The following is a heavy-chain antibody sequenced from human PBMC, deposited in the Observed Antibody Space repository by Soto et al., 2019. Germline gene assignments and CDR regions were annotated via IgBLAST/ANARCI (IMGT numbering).Heavy chain of an antibody. D-gene: IGHD3-22*01. CDR2: IYSGGST. CDR1: GFTVSSNY. V-gene: IGHV3-53*01. CDR3: ARNYYDSGGGFDY. J-gene: IGHJ4*02. Sequence: EVQLVESGGGLIQPGGSLRLSCAASGFTVSSNYMSWVRQAPGKGLEWVSVIYSGGSTYYADSVKGRFTISRDNSKNTLYLQMNSLRAEDTALYYWARNYYDSGGGFDYWGQGTLVNVSS.